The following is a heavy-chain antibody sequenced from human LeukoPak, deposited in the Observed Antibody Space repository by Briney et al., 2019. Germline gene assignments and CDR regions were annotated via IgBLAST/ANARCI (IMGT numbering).Heavy chain of an antibody. V-gene: IGHV4-34*01. Sequence: SETLSLTFTVYGGAFSGDNWSWMREAPGKGLKLIGEINHSGSTNYNPSLKSRVTISVDTSKNQFSLKLSSVTAADTAVYYCARARRITMVRGGHVDYWGQGTLVTVSS. CDR3: ARARRITMVRGGHVDY. J-gene: IGHJ4*02. D-gene: IGHD3-10*01. CDR1: GGAFSGDN. CDR2: INHSGST.